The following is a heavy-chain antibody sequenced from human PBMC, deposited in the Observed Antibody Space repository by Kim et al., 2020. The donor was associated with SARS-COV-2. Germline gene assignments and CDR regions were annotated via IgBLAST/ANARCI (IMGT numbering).Heavy chain of an antibody. Sequence: SETLSLTCAVYGGSFSGYYWSWIRQPPGKGLEWIWEINHSGSTNYNPSLKSRVTISLDTSTNQFTLKLSSVTAADTAGYYCARSLRLVVPAAFAIRAVAGTGRDAFDIWGQGTMVTVSS. CDR2: INHSGST. D-gene: IGHD2-2*01. V-gene: IGHV4-34*01. J-gene: IGHJ3*02. CDR1: GGSFSGYY. CDR3: ARSLRLVVPAAFAIRAVAGTGRDAFDI.